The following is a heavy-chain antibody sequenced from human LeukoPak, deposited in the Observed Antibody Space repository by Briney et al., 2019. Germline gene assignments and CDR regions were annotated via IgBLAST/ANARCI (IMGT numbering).Heavy chain of an antibody. J-gene: IGHJ4*02. V-gene: IGHV5-51*01. Sequence: GGSLQISSQGSGYSFTNSWIAWVRPMPGKGLEWMGIIYPGDSDTKYSPSFQGQVTISADKSIGTAYLQWSSLKASDTAMYYCARRLISGYYYYFDYWGQGTLVTVSS. CDR2: IYPGDSDT. CDR3: ARRLISGYYYYFDY. D-gene: IGHD3-22*01. CDR1: GYSFTNSW.